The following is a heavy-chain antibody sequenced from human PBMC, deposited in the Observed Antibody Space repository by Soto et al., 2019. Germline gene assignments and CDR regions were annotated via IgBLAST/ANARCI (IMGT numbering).Heavy chain of an antibody. V-gene: IGHV4-59*01. CDR1: GGSISSYY. CDR2: IYYSGGT. D-gene: IGHD6-6*01. CDR3: ARDRGAARPARYYYYGMDV. Sequence: PSETLSLTCTVSGGSISSYYWSWIRQPPGKGLEWIGYIYYSGGTNYNPSLKSRVTISVDTSKNQFSLKLSSVTAADTAVYYCARDRGAARPARYYYYGMDVWGQGTTVTVSS. J-gene: IGHJ6*02.